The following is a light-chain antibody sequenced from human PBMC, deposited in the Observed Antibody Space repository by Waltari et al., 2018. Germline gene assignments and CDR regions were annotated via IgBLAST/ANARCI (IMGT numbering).Light chain of an antibody. Sequence: DIVMPQSPDSLAVSLGERATINCTSSTSVLYSSNNKNYLAWYQQKPGQPPKLLIYWASTRESGVPDRFSGSGSGTDFTLTISSLKAEDVAVYYCQQYYSTPLTFGGGTKVEIK. CDR1: TSVLYSSNNKNY. J-gene: IGKJ4*01. V-gene: IGKV4-1*01. CDR2: WAS. CDR3: QQYYSTPLT.